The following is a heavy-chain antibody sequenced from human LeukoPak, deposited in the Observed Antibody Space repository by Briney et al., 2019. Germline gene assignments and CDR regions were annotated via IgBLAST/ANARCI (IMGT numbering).Heavy chain of an antibody. V-gene: IGHV4-39*07. J-gene: IGHJ4*02. CDR2: IYYSGST. CDR1: GGSISSSSYY. D-gene: IGHD4-23*01. CDR3: AREDYGGNSGLDY. Sequence: PSETLSLTCTVSGGSISSSSYYWGWIRQPPGKGLEWIGSIYYSGSTYYNPSLKSRVTISVDTSKNQFSLKLSSVTAADTAVYYCAREDYGGNSGLDYWGQGTLVTVSS.